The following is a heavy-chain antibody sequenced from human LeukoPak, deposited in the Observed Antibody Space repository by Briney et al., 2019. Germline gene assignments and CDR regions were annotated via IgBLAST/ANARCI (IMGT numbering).Heavy chain of an antibody. CDR3: ARDGPAPGHYFGL. J-gene: IGHJ4*01. CDR1: GFTFTSYW. CDR2: IRQDGGEK. Sequence: PGGSLRLSCAVSGFTFTSYWMNWVRQAPGKGLERVASIRQDGGEKSYVDSVKGRFTISRDNTKSSLYLQMSSLRAEDTAVYYCARDGPAPGHYFGLWGQGTLVTVSS. V-gene: IGHV3-7*01. D-gene: IGHD3-22*01.